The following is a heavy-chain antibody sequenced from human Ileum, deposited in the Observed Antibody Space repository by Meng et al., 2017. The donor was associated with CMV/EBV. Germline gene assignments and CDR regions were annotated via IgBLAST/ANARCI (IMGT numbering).Heavy chain of an antibody. V-gene: IGHV4-4*07. Sequence: APAMVKPSEPSSLPCPVSGDSIFGYYWSWPRHPAGKRLEWFGRTYTSGSPNYNPSLKSRVTVSVDTSKNQFSLKLSSVTAADTAVYYCARGATSSSYYFDYWGQGTLVTVSS. CDR2: TYTSGSP. CDR1: GDSIFGYY. J-gene: IGHJ4*01. D-gene: IGHD6-6*01. CDR3: ARGATSSSYYFDY.